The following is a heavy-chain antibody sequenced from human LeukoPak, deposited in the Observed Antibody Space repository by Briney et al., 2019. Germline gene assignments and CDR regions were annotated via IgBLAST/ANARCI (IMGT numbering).Heavy chain of an antibody. J-gene: IGHJ6*02. Sequence: GRSLRLSCAASGFTFSSYAMHWVRQAPGKGLEWVAVISYDGSNKYYADSVKGRFTISRDNSENTLYLQTNSLRAEDTAVYYCANDREGPGYYYYGMDVWGQGTTVTVSS. D-gene: IGHD1-26*01. CDR3: ANDREGPGYYYYGMDV. V-gene: IGHV3-30-3*02. CDR2: ISYDGSNK. CDR1: GFTFSSYA.